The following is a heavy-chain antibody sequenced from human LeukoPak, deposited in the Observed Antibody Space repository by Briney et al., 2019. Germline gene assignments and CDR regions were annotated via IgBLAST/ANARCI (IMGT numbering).Heavy chain of an antibody. D-gene: IGHD3-10*01. Sequence: SETLSLTCTVSSGSISGYYWSWIRQPPGKGLEWIGYIYYSGSTNYNPSLKSRVTISVDTSKNQFSLKLSSVTSADTAVYYCARGGFGESSDYWGQGTLVTVSS. J-gene: IGHJ4*02. CDR2: IYYSGST. V-gene: IGHV4-59*01. CDR1: SGSISGYY. CDR3: ARGGFGESSDY.